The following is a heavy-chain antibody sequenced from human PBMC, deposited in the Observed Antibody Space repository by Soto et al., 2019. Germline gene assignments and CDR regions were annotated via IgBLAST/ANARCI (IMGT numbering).Heavy chain of an antibody. D-gene: IGHD2-21*02. CDR2: IRQDGSEQ. CDR1: GFTFSNYW. CDR3: AREPYGDSQYFDY. V-gene: IGHV3-7*04. J-gene: IGHJ4*02. Sequence: PGGSLRLSCAGSGFTFSNYWLSWVRQAPGKGLEWVANIRQDGSEQYYVDSVKGRFTISRDNAKNSLYLQMNSLRADDTAVYYCAREPYGDSQYFDYWGQGTLVTVSS.